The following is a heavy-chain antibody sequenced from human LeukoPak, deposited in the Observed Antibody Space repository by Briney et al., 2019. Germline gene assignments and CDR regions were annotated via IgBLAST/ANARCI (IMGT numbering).Heavy chain of an antibody. CDR2: INTNTGNP. D-gene: IGHD3-22*01. CDR3: ARDYWDDTSGDDY. J-gene: IGHJ4*02. Sequence: GASVKVSCKASGYTFTTYAMNWVRQAPGQGLEWMGRINTNTGNPAYAQGFTGRFVFSLDTSVSTAYLQISSLKAEDTAIYYCARDYWDDTSGDDYWGQGTLVTVSS. CDR1: GYTFTTYA. V-gene: IGHV7-4-1*02.